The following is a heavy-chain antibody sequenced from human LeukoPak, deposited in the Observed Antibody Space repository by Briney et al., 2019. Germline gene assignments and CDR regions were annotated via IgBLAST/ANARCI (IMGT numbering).Heavy chain of an antibody. J-gene: IGHJ4*02. CDR2: IKQDGSDK. D-gene: IGHD6-19*01. CDR3: TLVQVAGVFDY. CDR1: GFSFSSSW. Sequence: GGSLRLSCAASGFSFSSSWMSWVRQAPGKGLEWVANIKQDGSDKYYVDSVKGRFTISRDSARNSLYLQMNSLRAEDTAVYYCTLVQVAGVFDYWGQGTLVTVSS. V-gene: IGHV3-7*03.